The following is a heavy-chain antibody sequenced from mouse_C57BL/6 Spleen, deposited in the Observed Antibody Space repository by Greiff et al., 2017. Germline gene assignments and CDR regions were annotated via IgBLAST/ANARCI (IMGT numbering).Heavy chain of an antibody. CDR1: GYTFTSYW. CDR3: GREGPTAQATDYAMDY. V-gene: IGHV1-52*01. D-gene: IGHD3-2*02. Sequence: QVQLKQPGAELVRPGSSVKLSCKASGYTFTSYWMHWVKQRPIQGLEWIGNIDPSDSETHYNQKFKDKATLTVDKSSSTAYMQLSSLTSEDSAVYYCGREGPTAQATDYAMDYWGQGTSGTVSS. CDR2: IDPSDSET. J-gene: IGHJ4*01.